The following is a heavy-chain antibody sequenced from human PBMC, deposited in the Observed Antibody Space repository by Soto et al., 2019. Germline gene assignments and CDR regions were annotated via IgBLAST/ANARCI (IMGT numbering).Heavy chain of an antibody. CDR3: ATRITVFGLLIPPFDP. J-gene: IGHJ5*02. CDR1: GGSISSSSYF. V-gene: IGHV4-39*07. CDR2: IHYSGTT. D-gene: IGHD3-3*01. Sequence: SETLSLTCTVSGGSISSSSYFWGWIRQPPGKGLEWIGSIHYSGTTYYNASLKSRVTMSVDTSKNQFSLRLSSVTAADTAIYYCATRITVFGLLIPPFDPWGQGTQVTVSS.